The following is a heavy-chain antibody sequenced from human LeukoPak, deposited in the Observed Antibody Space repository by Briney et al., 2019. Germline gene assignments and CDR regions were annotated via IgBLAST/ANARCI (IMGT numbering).Heavy chain of an antibody. CDR1: GGSFSGYY. V-gene: IGHV4-34*01. CDR3: ARPWHNWFDP. CDR2: INHSGST. J-gene: IGHJ5*02. Sequence: SETLSLTCAVYGGSFSGYYWSWIRQPPGKGLEWIGEINHSGSTNYNPSLKSRVTISVDTSKNQFSLKLSSVTAADTAVHYCARPWHNWFDPWGQGTLVTVSS. D-gene: IGHD5-12*01.